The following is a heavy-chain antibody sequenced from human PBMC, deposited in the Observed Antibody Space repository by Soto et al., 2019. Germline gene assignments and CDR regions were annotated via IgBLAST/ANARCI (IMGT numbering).Heavy chain of an antibody. CDR1: GYNFVKYG. CDR3: ARRILEWYPHYPRDD. CDR2: ISPYNGNT. V-gene: IGHV1-18*01. Sequence: ASVKVSCKASGYNFVKYGITWVRQAPGQGLEWLGWISPYNGNTKYAQKIQGRVIMTTDTSTTTAYLELWSLTSDDTAVYYCARRILEWYPHYPRDDWGHGTTVTVSS. J-gene: IGHJ6*02. D-gene: IGHD3-3*01.